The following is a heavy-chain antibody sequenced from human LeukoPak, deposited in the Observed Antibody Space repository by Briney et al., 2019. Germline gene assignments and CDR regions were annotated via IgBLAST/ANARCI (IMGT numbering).Heavy chain of an antibody. CDR3: ARAVTTGLDYFDY. CDR1: GGSISGYY. CDR2: IYYSGGTT. V-gene: IGHV4-59*01. D-gene: IGHD4-17*01. J-gene: IGHJ4*02. Sequence: SETLSLTCTVSGGSISGYYWSWIRQPPGKGLEWIGYIYYSGGTTNCNPSLKSRVTISVDTSKNQFSLKLSSVTAADTAVYYCARAVTTGLDYFDYWGQGTLVTVSS.